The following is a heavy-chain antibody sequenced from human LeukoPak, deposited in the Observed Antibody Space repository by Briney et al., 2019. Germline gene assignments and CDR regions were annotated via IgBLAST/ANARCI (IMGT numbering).Heavy chain of an antibody. CDR3: ARENTGSYREFDY. CDR2: VYSGGST. Sequence: SSETLSLTCTVSGGSISSYYWSWIRQPAGKGMGWIGRVYSGGSTNHNPPLNSRVTMSVDSSNNQFSLKLSSVTAADPAVFYCARENTGSYREFDYWGQGTLVTVSS. V-gene: IGHV4-4*07. J-gene: IGHJ4*02. CDR1: GGSISSYY. D-gene: IGHD1-26*01.